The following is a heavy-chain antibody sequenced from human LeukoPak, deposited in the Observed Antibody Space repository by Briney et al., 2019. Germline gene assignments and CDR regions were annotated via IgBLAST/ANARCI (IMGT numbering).Heavy chain of an antibody. CDR1: GFTFSSYT. CDR2: ISYGGSNK. CDR3: ARDGIVGATLFGSFGFDY. V-gene: IGHV3-30-3*01. Sequence: PARSLSFSCAASGFTFSSYTMHRLRPAPGKGLEWGAVISYGGSNKYYEDPVKGRITMSRDNSKNTLDLQINSLRAEDTAVYYCARDGIVGATLFGSFGFDYWGQGTLVTVSS. D-gene: IGHD1-26*01. J-gene: IGHJ4*02.